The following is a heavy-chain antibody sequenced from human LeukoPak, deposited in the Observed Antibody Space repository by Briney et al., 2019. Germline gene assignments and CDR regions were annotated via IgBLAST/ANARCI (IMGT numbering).Heavy chain of an antibody. D-gene: IGHD1-1*01. V-gene: IGHV1-2*02. J-gene: IGHJ4*02. CDR3: AREGAPQLSSYFDH. Sequence: ASVKVSCKASGYTFTAYYIHWVRQAPGQGLEWMGWINPNTGGTNFAQRFQGRVAMTRDTSINTAYMELSSLRSDDTAMYYCAREGAPQLSSYFDHWGQGTLVTVSS. CDR1: GYTFTAYY. CDR2: INPNTGGT.